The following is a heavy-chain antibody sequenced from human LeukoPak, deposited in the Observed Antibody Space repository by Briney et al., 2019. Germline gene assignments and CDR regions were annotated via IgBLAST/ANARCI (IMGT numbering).Heavy chain of an antibody. CDR1: GFTFSSYG. Sequence: GGSLRLSCAASGFTFSSYGMHWVRQAPGKGQEWVAFIRYDGSNKYYADSVKGRFTISRDNSKNTLYLQMNSLRAEDTAVYYCAKPAKYYDFWSGYSESAFDIWGQGTMVTVSS. D-gene: IGHD3-3*01. V-gene: IGHV3-30*02. CDR2: IRYDGSNK. J-gene: IGHJ3*02. CDR3: AKPAKYYDFWSGYSESAFDI.